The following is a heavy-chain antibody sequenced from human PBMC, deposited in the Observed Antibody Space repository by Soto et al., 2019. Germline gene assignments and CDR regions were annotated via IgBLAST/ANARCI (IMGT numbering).Heavy chain of an antibody. CDR3: AKTSGGGYPESRVFDY. CDR2: ITYDGGDT. V-gene: IGHV3-23*01. Sequence: GGFLRLCCGVSGFTFSSYALSWVRQVPGTGLEWVSVITYDGGDTLQADSVRGRFTIFRDNSKNSLYLQMNSLRAEDAAIYYCAKTSGGGYPESRVFDYWGQGTRVTVSS. J-gene: IGHJ4*02. D-gene: IGHD1-26*01. CDR1: GFTFSSYA.